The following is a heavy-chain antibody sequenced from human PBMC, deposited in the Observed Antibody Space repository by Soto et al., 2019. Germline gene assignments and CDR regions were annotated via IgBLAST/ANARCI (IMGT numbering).Heavy chain of an antibody. Sequence: QVQLQESGPGLVKASQTLSLICSVSGESISSGGSYWSWIRHHPGKDLGWIGYIYDNERAYYNPSLKSRVTISMDTSKNHFAMKLISVTAADTAVYYCARAASSSSAADYWGQGTLIPVSS. V-gene: IGHV4-31*03. CDR1: GESISSGGSY. CDR2: IYDNERA. CDR3: ARAASSSSAADY. D-gene: IGHD6-6*01. J-gene: IGHJ4*02.